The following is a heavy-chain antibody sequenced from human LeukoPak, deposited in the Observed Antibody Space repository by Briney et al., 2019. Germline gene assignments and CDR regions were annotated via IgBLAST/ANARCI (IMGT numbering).Heavy chain of an antibody. Sequence: GASVKVSCKASGGTFSSYAISWVRQAPGQGLEWMGGIIPIFCTANYAQKFQGRVTITTDESTSTAYMELSSLRSEDTAVYYCARDALTYSSSPYFDYWGQGTLVTVSS. CDR3: ARDALTYSSSPYFDY. D-gene: IGHD6-6*01. J-gene: IGHJ4*02. CDR1: GGTFSSYA. V-gene: IGHV1-69*05. CDR2: IIPIFCTA.